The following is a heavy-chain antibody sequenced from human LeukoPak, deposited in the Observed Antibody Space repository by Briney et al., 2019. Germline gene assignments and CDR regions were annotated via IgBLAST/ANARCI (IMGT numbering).Heavy chain of an antibody. D-gene: IGHD6-13*01. CDR3: ASGRMAAGSGNWFDP. CDR2: ISAYNGNT. V-gene: IGHV1-18*01. Sequence: ASVKVSCKASGYTFTSYGISWVRQAPGQGLEWMGWISAYNGNTNYAQKLQGRVTMTRDTSISTAYMELSRLRSDDTAVYYCASGRMAAGSGNWFDPWGQGTLVTVSS. J-gene: IGHJ5*02. CDR1: GYTFTSYG.